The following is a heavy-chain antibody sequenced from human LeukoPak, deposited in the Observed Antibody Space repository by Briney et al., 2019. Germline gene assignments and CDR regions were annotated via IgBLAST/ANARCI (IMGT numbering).Heavy chain of an antibody. CDR3: AKEGPKRYDSSGYYSYYYYYYMDV. CDR1: GFTFSSYA. D-gene: IGHD3-22*01. J-gene: IGHJ6*03. CDR2: ISGSGGST. Sequence: PGGSLRLSCAASGFTFSSYAMSWVRQAPGKGLEWVSAISGSGGSTYYADSVKGRFTISRDNSKNTLYLQMNSLRAEDTAVYYCAKEGPKRYDSSGYYSYYYYYYMDVWGKGTTVTVSS. V-gene: IGHV3-23*01.